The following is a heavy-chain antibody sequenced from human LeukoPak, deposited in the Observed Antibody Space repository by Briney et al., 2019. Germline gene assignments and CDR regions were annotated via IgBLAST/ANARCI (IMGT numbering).Heavy chain of an antibody. J-gene: IGHJ6*02. V-gene: IGHV3-21*01. CDR3: ARYQLEDIVVVPAEIYYYYGMDV. CDR1: GFTFSSYS. Sequence: PRGSLRLSCAASGFTFSSYSMNWVRQAPGKGLEWVSSISSSSSYIYYADSVKGRFTISRDNAKNSLYLQMNSLRAEDTAVYYCARYQLEDIVVVPAEIYYYYGMDVWGQGTTVTVSS. CDR2: ISSSSSYI. D-gene: IGHD2-2*01.